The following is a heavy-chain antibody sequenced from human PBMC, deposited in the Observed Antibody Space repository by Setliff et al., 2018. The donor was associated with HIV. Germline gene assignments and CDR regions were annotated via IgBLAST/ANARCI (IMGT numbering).Heavy chain of an antibody. J-gene: IGHJ3*02. Sequence: SETLSLTCAVSGSSISSGYFWGWVRQPPGKGLEWIANIHHSGNTYYNPSLKSRVTISVETSTNQFSLRLNSVTATDTAVYYCTREGPRITGTGGAFDTWGQGTMVTVSS. CDR2: IHHSGNT. V-gene: IGHV4-38-2*02. D-gene: IGHD1-20*01. CDR1: GSSISSGYF. CDR3: TREGPRITGTGGAFDT.